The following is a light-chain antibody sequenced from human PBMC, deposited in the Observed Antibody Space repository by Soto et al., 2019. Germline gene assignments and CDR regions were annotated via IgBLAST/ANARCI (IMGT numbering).Light chain of an antibody. CDR1: SSNIGAGYD. CDR3: QSYDSSLSAHVV. Sequence: QSVLTQPPSVSGAPGQSVTISCTGSSSNIGAGYDVHGYQQLPGTAPKHLIYGNSKRPSGVPDRFSGSKSGTSASLAIPGLQAEDEADYYCQSYDSSLSAHVVFGGGTKLTV. CDR2: GNS. J-gene: IGLJ2*01. V-gene: IGLV1-40*01.